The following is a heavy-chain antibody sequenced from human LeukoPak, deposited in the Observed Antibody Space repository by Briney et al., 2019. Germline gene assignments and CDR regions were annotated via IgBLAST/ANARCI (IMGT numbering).Heavy chain of an antibody. CDR1: GFTFRSYG. J-gene: IGHJ4*02. D-gene: IGHD1-1*01. CDR3: AKTLTDPNAQFDN. CDR2: ISYDGSNK. Sequence: PGRSLRLSCAASGFTFRSYGMHWVRQDPGKGLEWVAVISYDGSNKYYADSVKGRFTISRDNSKNTLYLQMNSLRAEDTAVYYCAKTLTDPNAQFDNWGQGTLVTVSS. V-gene: IGHV3-30*18.